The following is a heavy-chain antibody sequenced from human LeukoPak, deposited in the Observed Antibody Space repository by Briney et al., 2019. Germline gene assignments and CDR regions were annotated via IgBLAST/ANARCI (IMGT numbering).Heavy chain of an antibody. V-gene: IGHV3-74*01. CDR2: INTDGTVT. J-gene: IGHJ4*02. D-gene: IGHD6-19*01. CDR1: GFTFSKYW. CDR3: ATKQWLAPPPDS. Sequence: GSLRLSCAASGFTFSKYWMLWVRQAPGKGLESVSRINTDGTVTTYADSVKGRFTVSRDNADNTMFPQMNSVRDEDTAVYYCATKQWLAPPPDSWGQGTPVTVSS.